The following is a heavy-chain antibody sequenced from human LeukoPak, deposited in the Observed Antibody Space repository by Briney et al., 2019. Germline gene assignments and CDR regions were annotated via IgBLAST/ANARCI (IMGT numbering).Heavy chain of an antibody. J-gene: IGHJ4*02. D-gene: IGHD5-18*01. CDR2: INWNGGST. CDR3: ARKDSYGYDFDC. V-gene: IGHV3-20*04. Sequence: GGSLRLSCAASGFTFDDYGMSWVRQAPGKGLEWVSAINWNGGSTGYADSVKGRFTISRDNAKNSLYLQMNSLRAEDTAFYYCARKDSYGYDFDCWGQGTLVTVSS. CDR1: GFTFDDYG.